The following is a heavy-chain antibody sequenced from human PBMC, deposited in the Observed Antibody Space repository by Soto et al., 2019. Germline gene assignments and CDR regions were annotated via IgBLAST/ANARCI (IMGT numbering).Heavy chain of an antibody. CDR3: VKEADCCASAKYDI. Sequence: QGLLVESGGGVVQPGTSLRLSCFTSGLIFRHYGMHWVRQVPGKGLEWVAVIACDGNEKYYGDSVKGRFTISRDNSKNTLYLDMSGLRPEDTALYYCVKEADCCASAKYDIWGRGTLVTVSS. J-gene: IGHJ4*02. V-gene: IGHV3-30*18. CDR2: IACDGNEK. D-gene: IGHD2-21*01. CDR1: GLIFRHYG.